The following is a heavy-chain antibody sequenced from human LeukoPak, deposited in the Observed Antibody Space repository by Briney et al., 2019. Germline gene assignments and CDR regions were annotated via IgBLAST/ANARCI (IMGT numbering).Heavy chain of an antibody. CDR3: ATALNSGAFDI. J-gene: IGHJ3*02. V-gene: IGHV1-24*01. CDR1: GYSLSELS. D-gene: IGHD6-25*01. CDR2: FDPEDGET. Sequence: GASVKVSCKISGYSLSELSMHWVRQAPGKGLEWMGGFDPEDGETIYAQKFQGRVTMTEDTSTDTAYMELSSLRSEDTAVYYCATALNSGAFDIWGQGTMVTVSS.